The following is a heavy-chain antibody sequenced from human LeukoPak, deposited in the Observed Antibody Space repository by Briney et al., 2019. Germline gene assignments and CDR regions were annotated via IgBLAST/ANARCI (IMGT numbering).Heavy chain of an antibody. CDR3: AGEDNSSGYRPFDI. J-gene: IGHJ3*02. Sequence: ASVKVSCKASGYTFTGYYIHWVRQAPGQGLEWMGRINPNNGGTNYAQKFQGRVTMTRDMSMSTAYMELSRLRSDDTAMYYCAGEDNSSGYRPFDIWGQGTMVTVPS. V-gene: IGHV1-2*06. D-gene: IGHD3-22*01. CDR2: INPNNGGT. CDR1: GYTFTGYY.